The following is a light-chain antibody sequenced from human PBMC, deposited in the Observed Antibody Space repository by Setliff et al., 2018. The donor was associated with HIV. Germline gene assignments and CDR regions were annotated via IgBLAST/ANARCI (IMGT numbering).Light chain of an antibody. J-gene: IGLJ3*02. Sequence: QSVLTQPPSVSVAPGQKVTISCSGSSSNIGNNYVSWYQQFPGTAPKLLIYDDNKRPSGIPDRFSGSKSGTSATLGITGLQTGDEADYYCGAWDSSLSAGVFGGGTKVTVL. V-gene: IGLV1-51*01. CDR2: DDN. CDR3: GAWDSSLSAGV. CDR1: SSNIGNNY.